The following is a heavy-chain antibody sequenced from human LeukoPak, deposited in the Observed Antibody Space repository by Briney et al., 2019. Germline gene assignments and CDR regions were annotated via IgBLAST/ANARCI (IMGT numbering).Heavy chain of an antibody. CDR2: IYSGGST. Sequence: GGSLRLSCAASGFTVSSNYMSWVRHAPGKGLKGVSVIYSGGSTYYEDSVKGRFTISRDNSNYTLYLQMNSLRAEDTAVYYCARDLPHDGLDYWGQGTLVTVSS. CDR1: GFTVSSNY. CDR3: ARDLPHDGLDY. V-gene: IGHV3-66*01. J-gene: IGHJ4*02. D-gene: IGHD1-1*01.